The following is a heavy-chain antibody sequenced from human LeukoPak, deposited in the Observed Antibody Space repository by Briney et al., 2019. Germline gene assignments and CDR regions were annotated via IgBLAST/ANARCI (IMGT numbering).Heavy chain of an antibody. D-gene: IGHD6-13*01. V-gene: IGHV1-69*04. CDR2: IIPILGIA. J-gene: IGHJ5*02. CDR1: GYTFTSYG. Sequence: GASVKVSCKASGYTFTSYGISWVRQAPGQGLEWMGRIIPILGIANYAQKFQGRVTITADKSTSTAYMELSSLTSQDTAVYYCARGYSSSWYLAWGQATLVTVSS. CDR3: ARGYSSSWYLA.